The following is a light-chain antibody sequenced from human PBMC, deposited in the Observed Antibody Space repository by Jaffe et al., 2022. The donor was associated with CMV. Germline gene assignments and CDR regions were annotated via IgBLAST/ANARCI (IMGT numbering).Light chain of an antibody. CDR1: QGISSY. J-gene: IGKJ3*01. CDR2: AAS. CDR3: QQYYSFT. Sequence: AIRITQSPSSLSASTGDRVTITCRASQGISSYLAWYQQKPGKAPKLLIYAASTLQSGVPSRFSGSGSGTDFTLTISCLQSEDFATYYCQQYYSFTFGPGTKVDIK. V-gene: IGKV1-8*01.